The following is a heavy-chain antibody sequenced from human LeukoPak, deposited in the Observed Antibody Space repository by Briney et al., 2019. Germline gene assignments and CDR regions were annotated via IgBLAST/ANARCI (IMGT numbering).Heavy chain of an antibody. CDR2: IYYSGST. J-gene: IGHJ4*02. Sequence: SETLSLTCTVSGGSISSSSYYWGWIRPPPGKGLEWIGSIYYSGSTYYNPSLKSRATISVDTSKNQFSLKLSSVTAADTAVYYCARHQTGTTDYWGQGTLVTVSS. CDR3: ARHQTGTTDY. D-gene: IGHD1-7*01. V-gene: IGHV4-39*01. CDR1: GGSISSSSYY.